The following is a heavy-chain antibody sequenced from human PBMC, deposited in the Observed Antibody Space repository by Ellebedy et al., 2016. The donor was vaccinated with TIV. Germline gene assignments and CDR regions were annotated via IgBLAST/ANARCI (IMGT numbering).Heavy chain of an antibody. Sequence: AASVKVSCKASGFTFTDYYLDWVRQAPEGGLEWMGWINPTTGGTTFAQKFQGRVAMTRDTSISTAYMELSRLTSDDTAVYYCARARASPDRVFDIWGQGTLVTVSS. V-gene: IGHV1-2*02. D-gene: IGHD1-14*01. J-gene: IGHJ3*02. CDR3: ARARASPDRVFDI. CDR2: INPTTGGT. CDR1: GFTFTDYY.